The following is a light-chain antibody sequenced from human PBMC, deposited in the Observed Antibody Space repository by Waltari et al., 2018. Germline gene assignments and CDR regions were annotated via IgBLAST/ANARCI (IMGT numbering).Light chain of an antibody. CDR3: QQYKSYMAVP. J-gene: IGKJ4*01. Sequence: DIQVTQSPSTMSASVGDRVTITCRASQSISSWLALYQQKPWKAPKLLIYKASSLERWVPQRFSGGGSGTAFTHTSRSLQPGDFASYYCQQYKSYMAVPFGGGTKGGIK. CDR1: QSISSW. V-gene: IGKV1-5*03. CDR2: KAS.